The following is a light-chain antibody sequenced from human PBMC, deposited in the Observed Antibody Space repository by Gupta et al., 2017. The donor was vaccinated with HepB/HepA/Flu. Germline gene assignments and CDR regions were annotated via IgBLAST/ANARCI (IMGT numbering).Light chain of an antibody. CDR3: RSYTSSSTFV. V-gene: IGLV2-14*03. CDR1: SSDVGGYKF. Sequence: QSALTQPASVSGSHGQSITISCTGTSSDVGGYKFVSWYQQHPGKAPKLMIYDVSNRPSGVSNRFSGSKSGNTASLTISGLQAEDEADYSCRSYTSSSTFVFGDGTKITVL. J-gene: IGLJ1*01. CDR2: DVS.